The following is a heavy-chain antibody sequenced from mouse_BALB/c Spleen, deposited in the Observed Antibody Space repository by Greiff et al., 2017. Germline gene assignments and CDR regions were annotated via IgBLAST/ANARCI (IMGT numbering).Heavy chain of an antibody. CDR3: ARSGGSSFYYFDY. V-gene: IGHV1-63*02. Sequence: VKLMESGAELVRPGTSVKISCKASGYTFTNYWLGWVKQRPGHGLEWIGDIYPGGGYTNYNEKFKGKATLTADTSSSTAYMQLSSLTSEDSAVYFCARSGGSSFYYFDYWGQGTTLTVSS. D-gene: IGHD1-1*01. CDR1: GYTFTNYW. J-gene: IGHJ2*01. CDR2: IYPGGGYT.